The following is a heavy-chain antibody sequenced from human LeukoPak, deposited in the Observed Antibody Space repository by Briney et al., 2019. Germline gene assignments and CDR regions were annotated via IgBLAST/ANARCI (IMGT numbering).Heavy chain of an antibody. CDR2: ISSSGSTI. D-gene: IGHD3-22*01. Sequence: GGSLRLSCAVSGFTFSSYAMNWVRQAPGKGLEWVSYISSSGSTIYYADSVKGRFTISRDNAKNSLYLQMNSLRAEDTAVYYCARDRAFAYYYDSSGYYQPYFDYWGQGTLVTVSS. V-gene: IGHV3-48*04. CDR3: ARDRAFAYYYDSSGYYQPYFDY. J-gene: IGHJ4*02. CDR1: GFTFSSYA.